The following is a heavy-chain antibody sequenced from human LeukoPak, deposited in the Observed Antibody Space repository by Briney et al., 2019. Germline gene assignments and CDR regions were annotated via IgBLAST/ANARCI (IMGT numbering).Heavy chain of an antibody. J-gene: IGHJ4*02. Sequence: SETLSLTCTVSGGSISSGSYYWSWIRQPVGKGLEWIGRIYTSGSTNYNPSLKSRVTISVDTSKNQFSLKLSSVTAADTAVYYCARGNYYDSTSGDYWGQGTLVTVSS. V-gene: IGHV4-61*02. D-gene: IGHD3-22*01. CDR3: ARGNYYDSTSGDY. CDR2: IYTSGST. CDR1: GGSISSGSYY.